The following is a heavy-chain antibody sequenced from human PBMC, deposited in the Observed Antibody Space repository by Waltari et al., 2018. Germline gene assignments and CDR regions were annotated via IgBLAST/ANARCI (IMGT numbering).Heavy chain of an antibody. CDR2: IYHGTTT. D-gene: IGHD2-15*01. V-gene: IGHV4-39*07. Sequence: QLQLQESGPGLVKPSETLSLTCTVSGGSISSNIYYWAWIRQPPGKGLEWIGSIYHGTTTYYNPSLKSRVTISVDTSKNQFSLKLNSVTAADTAVYYCAKDLRINWFDPWGQGTLVTVSS. CDR1: GGSISSNIYY. J-gene: IGHJ5*02. CDR3: AKDLRINWFDP.